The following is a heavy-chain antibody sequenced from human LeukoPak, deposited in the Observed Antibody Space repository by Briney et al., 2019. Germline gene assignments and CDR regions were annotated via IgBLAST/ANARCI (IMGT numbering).Heavy chain of an antibody. D-gene: IGHD3-10*01. CDR1: GFTFSDYV. J-gene: IGHJ6*02. CDR3: AKNTWKSSDSGRGRMDV. Sequence: RGSLRLSCAASGFTFSDYVMTWARQASGKGLEWISYIGVGGRPTNYADSVKARFTISRDDAQNSLYLQMDSLRAEDTAVYYCAKNTWKSSDSGRGRMDVWGQGTTVTVSS. V-gene: IGHV3-48*01. CDR2: IGVGGRPT.